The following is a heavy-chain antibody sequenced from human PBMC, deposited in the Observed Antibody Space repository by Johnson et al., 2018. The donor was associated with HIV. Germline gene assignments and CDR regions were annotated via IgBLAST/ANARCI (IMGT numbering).Heavy chain of an antibody. CDR3: ARGLKGAFDI. J-gene: IGHJ3*02. CDR1: GFTVSSNY. V-gene: IGHV3-66*02. D-gene: IGHD3/OR15-3a*01. Sequence: VQLVESGGGVVQPGRSLRLSCAASGFTVSSNYMSWVRQAPGKGLEWVSVIYSGGSTYYADSVKGRFTISRDNSRNMVYLEMNSLRTEDTAVYYCARGLKGAFDIWGQGTRVTVSA. CDR2: IYSGGST.